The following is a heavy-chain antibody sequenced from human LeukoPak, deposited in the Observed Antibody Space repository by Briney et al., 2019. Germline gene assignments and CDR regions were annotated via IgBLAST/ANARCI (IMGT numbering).Heavy chain of an antibody. CDR2: INPNSGGT. CDR1: GYTFTGYY. V-gene: IGHV1-2*06. J-gene: IGHJ4*02. D-gene: IGHD4-17*01. CDR3: ARIPRPPTKYGDYEGERVDY. Sequence: GASVKVSCKASGYTFTGYYMHWVRQAPGQGLEWMGRINPNSGGTNYAQKFQGRVTMTRDTSISTAYMELSRLRSDDTAVYYCARIPRPPTKYGDYEGERVDYWGQGTLVTVSS.